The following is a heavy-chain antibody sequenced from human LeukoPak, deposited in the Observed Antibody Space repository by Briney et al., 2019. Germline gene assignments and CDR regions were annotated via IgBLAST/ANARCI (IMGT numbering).Heavy chain of an antibody. V-gene: IGHV3-21*01. CDR2: ISSSSSYI. D-gene: IGHD3-10*01. CDR1: GFTFSNYS. CDR3: ARDGSYYGAGML. Sequence: PGGSLTLSCAASGFTFSNYSINWVRQAPGKGREWVSSISSSSSYIYNTDLVKGRFTISRDTAKDSLYLQMNSLRAAERAVYYCARDGSYYGAGMLWGQGPLVTVSS. J-gene: IGHJ4*02.